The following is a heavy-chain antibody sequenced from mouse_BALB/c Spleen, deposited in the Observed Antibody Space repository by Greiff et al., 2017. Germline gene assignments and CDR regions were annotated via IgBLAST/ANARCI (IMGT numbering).Heavy chain of an antibody. CDR3: ARSTGTRYFDV. CDR1: GYAFTNYL. V-gene: IGHV1-54*01. Sequence: VQLQQSGAELVRPGTSVKVSCKASGYAFTNYLIEWVKQRPGQGLEWIGVINPGSGGTNYNEKFKGKATLTADKSSSTAYMQLSSLTSDDSAVYFCARSTGTRYFDVWGAGTTVTVSS. J-gene: IGHJ1*01. D-gene: IGHD4-1*02. CDR2: INPGSGGT.